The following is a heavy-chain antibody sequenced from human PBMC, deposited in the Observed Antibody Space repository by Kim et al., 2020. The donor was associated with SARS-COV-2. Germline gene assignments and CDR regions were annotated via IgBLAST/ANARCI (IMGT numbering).Heavy chain of an antibody. Sequence: YYNPSLKSRVTISVDTSKNQFSLKRSSVTAADTAVYYCAREGSSGYIDYWGQGTLVTVSS. CDR3: AREGSSGYIDY. V-gene: IGHV4-30-2*04. J-gene: IGHJ4*02. D-gene: IGHD3-22*01.